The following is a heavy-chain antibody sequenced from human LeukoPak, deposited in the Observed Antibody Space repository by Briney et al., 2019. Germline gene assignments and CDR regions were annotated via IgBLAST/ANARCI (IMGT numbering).Heavy chain of an antibody. CDR2: IKQDGSEK. D-gene: IGHD6-6*01. J-gene: IGHJ4*02. CDR3: ARDRPASSPRQGRFDY. Sequence: GGSLRLSCAASGFTFSSYWMSWARQAPGKGLEWVANIKQDGSEKYYVDSVKGRFTISRDNAKNSLYLQMNSLRAEDTAVYYCARDRPASSPRQGRFDYWGQGTLVTVSS. CDR1: GFTFSSYW. V-gene: IGHV3-7*01.